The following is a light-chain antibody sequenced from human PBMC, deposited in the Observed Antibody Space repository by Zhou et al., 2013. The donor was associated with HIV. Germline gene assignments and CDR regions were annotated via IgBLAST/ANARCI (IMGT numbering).Light chain of an antibody. J-gene: IGKJ1*01. Sequence: EIVLTQSPATLSLSPGEGATLSCRASQSVSSSLAWYRQRPGQAPRLLIYDASNRATGIPARFSGSGSGTDFNLTISRLEPEDFAVYYCQQYETSPRRWTFGQGTTVDI. CDR1: QSVSSS. CDR3: QQYETSPRRWT. CDR2: DAS. V-gene: IGKV3-11*01.